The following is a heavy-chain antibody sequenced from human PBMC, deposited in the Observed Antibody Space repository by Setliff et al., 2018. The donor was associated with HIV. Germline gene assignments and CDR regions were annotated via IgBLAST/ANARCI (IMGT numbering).Heavy chain of an antibody. D-gene: IGHD3-10*01. CDR2: INAGNGNI. J-gene: IGHJ4*02. CDR3: ARGYYNSGNYFEY. V-gene: IGHV1-3*01. CDR1: GYTFTSYA. Sequence: GAAVKVSCKASGYTFTSYAMHWGRQAPGQSLEWMGWINAGNGNIRYSQKFQGRVTLTRDTSASPVYLDLSSLSSEDMAIYYCARGYYNSGNYFEYWGQGTLVTLSS.